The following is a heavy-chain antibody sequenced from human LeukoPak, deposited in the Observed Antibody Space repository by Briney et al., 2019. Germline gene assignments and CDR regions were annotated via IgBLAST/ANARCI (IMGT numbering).Heavy chain of an antibody. CDR1: GYTFTGYH. J-gene: IGHJ5*02. CDR3: AGDVPNSGYDSSP. CDR2: INPNNGGT. Sequence: ASVKVSCKASGYTFTGYHIHWVRQAPGQGLEWMGWINPNNGGTNYAQNFLGRVTMTRDTSISTGYMELSSLTSDDTAVYYCAGDVPNSGYDSSPWGQGTLVTVSS. D-gene: IGHD5-12*01. V-gene: IGHV1-2*02.